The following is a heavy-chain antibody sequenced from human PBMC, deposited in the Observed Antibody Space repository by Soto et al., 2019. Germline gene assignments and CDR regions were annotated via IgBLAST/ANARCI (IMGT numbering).Heavy chain of an antibody. D-gene: IGHD2-2*01. CDR3: ARWSGTSGPCTSLDY. CDR2: MSYSGPP. V-gene: IGHV4-59*01. CDR1: GGSISGYY. J-gene: IGHJ4*02. Sequence: QVQLQESGPGLLRPSETLSLNFSVSGGSISGYYWRWIRQAPGMGLEYIGHMSYSGPPTLSPSLTSRVAKSFDMSKCPLSLRLISVTASDTAVYFWARWSGTSGPCTSLDYWGQGILVTVSS.